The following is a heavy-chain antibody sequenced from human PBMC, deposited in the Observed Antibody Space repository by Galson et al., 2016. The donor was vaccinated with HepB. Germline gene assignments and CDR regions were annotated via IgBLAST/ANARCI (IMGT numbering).Heavy chain of an antibody. CDR1: DGSSTGHY. J-gene: IGHJ5*02. Sequence: SETLSLTCEIHDGSSTGHYWNWIRQPPGRGLEWIGEIIDTGISNYNPSLKTRLTISLDTSNNFLSLNLTSVTAADTAIYYCARGRRTKMTWHYLDPWGQGVLVTVSP. CDR3: ARGRRTKMTWHYLDP. V-gene: IGHV4-34*01. CDR2: IIDTGIS. D-gene: IGHD2-21*02.